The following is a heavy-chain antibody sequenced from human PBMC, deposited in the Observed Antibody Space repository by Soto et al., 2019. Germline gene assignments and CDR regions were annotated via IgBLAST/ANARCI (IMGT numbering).Heavy chain of an antibody. Sequence: SETLSLTCVVSGASLTTRHWWSWVRQSPGRGLEWIGEIFHSGSTYYNPSLKSRVTISVDTSKNQFSLKLSSVTAADTAVYYCARHQMVRGANFDYWGQGALVTVSS. CDR3: ARHQMVRGANFDY. D-gene: IGHD3-10*01. V-gene: IGHV4-4*02. CDR2: IFHSGST. CDR1: GASLTTRHW. J-gene: IGHJ4*02.